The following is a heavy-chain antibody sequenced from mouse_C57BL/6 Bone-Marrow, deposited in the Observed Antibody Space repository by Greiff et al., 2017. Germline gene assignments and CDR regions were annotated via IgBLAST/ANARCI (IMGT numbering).Heavy chain of an antibody. V-gene: IGHV5-17*01. J-gene: IGHJ3*01. CDR3: ERRGLPYYDDDALAY. Sequence: EVHLVESGGGLVKPGGSLKLSCAASGFTFSDYAMHWVRQAPEKGLEWVAYISSGSSTIYYADTVKGRFTISRDNAKNTLFLQMTSLRSEDTAMYYCERRGLPYYDDDALAYWGQGTLVTVSA. D-gene: IGHD2-4*01. CDR1: GFTFSDYA. CDR2: ISSGSSTI.